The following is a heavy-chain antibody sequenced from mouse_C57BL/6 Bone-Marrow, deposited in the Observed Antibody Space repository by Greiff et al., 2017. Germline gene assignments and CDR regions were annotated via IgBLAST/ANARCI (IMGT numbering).Heavy chain of an antibody. Sequence: QVQLQQSGAELVKPGASVKISCKASGYAFSSYWMNWVKQRPGKGLEWIGQIYPGDGDTNYNGKFKGKATLTADKSSSTAYMQLSSLTSEDSAVYFCARGGIRTVVAGGYYFDYWGQGTTLTVSS. CDR3: ARGGIRTVVAGGYYFDY. D-gene: IGHD1-1*01. V-gene: IGHV1-80*01. CDR2: IYPGDGDT. CDR1: GYAFSSYW. J-gene: IGHJ2*01.